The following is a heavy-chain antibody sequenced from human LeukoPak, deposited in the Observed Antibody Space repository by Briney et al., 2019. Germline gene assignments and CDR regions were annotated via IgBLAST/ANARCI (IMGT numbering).Heavy chain of an antibody. D-gene: IGHD3-16*02. Sequence: GGSLRLSCAASGFTFNYYAMSWVRQAPGKGLEWVSGISDNEGSTYYTDSVKGRFTISRDNTKNTVYLQMNNLRPDDTAAYFCARHDGFIPYWGQGTLVTVSS. CDR3: ARHDGFIPY. CDR2: ISDNEGST. V-gene: IGHV3-23*01. CDR1: GFTFNYYA. J-gene: IGHJ4*02.